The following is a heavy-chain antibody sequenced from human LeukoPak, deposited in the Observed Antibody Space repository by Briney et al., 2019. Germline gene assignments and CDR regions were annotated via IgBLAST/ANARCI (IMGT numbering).Heavy chain of an antibody. V-gene: IGHV3-74*01. J-gene: IGHJ4*02. D-gene: IGHD3-16*01. CDR2: VNTAGSST. CDR3: VGGMGGHYDD. Sequence: GGSLRLSCGASGFTFITYWIHWVRQAPGKGLVWVSRVNTAGSSTSYADSVKGRFTISRDNAKNTLYLQMNSLRAEDTAMYYCVGGMGGHYDDWGQGTLVTVSS. CDR1: GFTFITYW.